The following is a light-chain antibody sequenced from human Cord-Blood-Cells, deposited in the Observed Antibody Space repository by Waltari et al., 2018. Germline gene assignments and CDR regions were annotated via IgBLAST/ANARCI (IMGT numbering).Light chain of an antibody. CDR2: WAS. J-gene: IGKJ1*01. CDR1: QSVLYSSNNKNY. Sequence: DIVMTQSPDSLAVSLGERATINCKSSQSVLYSSNNKNYLAWYQQKPGQPPKLLIYWASTLYSGVPDRVSGSCSGTDFTLTIGSLQAEDVAVYSCQQYYSTPWTFGQGTKVEIK. V-gene: IGKV4-1*01. CDR3: QQYYSTPWT.